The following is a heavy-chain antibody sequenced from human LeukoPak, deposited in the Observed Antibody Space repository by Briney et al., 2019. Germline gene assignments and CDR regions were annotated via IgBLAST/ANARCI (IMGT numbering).Heavy chain of an antibody. CDR3: ARPGSGGWYRIDY. CDR1: GYSFSTYW. Sequence: GESLKISCKGSGYSFSTYWIGWVRQMPGKGLEWMGIIYPGDSDTRYSPSFQGQVTISADKSISTTYLQWSSLKASDTAMYYCARPGSGGWYRIDYWGQGTLVTVSS. CDR2: IYPGDSDT. V-gene: IGHV5-51*01. J-gene: IGHJ4*02. D-gene: IGHD6-19*01.